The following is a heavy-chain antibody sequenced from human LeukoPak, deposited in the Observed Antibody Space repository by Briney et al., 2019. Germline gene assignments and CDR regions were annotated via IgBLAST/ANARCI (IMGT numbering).Heavy chain of an antibody. D-gene: IGHD5-18*01. CDR1: GFTFNNYA. J-gene: IGHJ4*02. CDR2: ISHDVSNK. V-gene: IGHV3-30*03. Sequence: GGSLRLSCAASGFTFNNYAMHWVRQAPGKGLEWVAVISHDVSNKYYADSVKGRFTISRDNSKNTLYLRMNSLTAEDTAVYYCAREPRGYSYNWGQGTLVTVSS. CDR3: AREPRGYSYN.